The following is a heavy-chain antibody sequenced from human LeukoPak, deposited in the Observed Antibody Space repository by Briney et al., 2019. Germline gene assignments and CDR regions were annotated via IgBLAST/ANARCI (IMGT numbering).Heavy chain of an antibody. CDR3: ARLHPGGY. V-gene: IGHV4-59*08. D-gene: IGHD3-10*01. Sequence: SETLSLTCSVSGGSISSDYWSWIRQPPGKGLEWIGYIYYSGTTNHNPSLKSRVTISVDTSKNEFSLKLSSVTAADTAVYYCARLHPGGYWGQGTLVTVSS. J-gene: IGHJ4*02. CDR2: IYYSGTT. CDR1: GGSISSDY.